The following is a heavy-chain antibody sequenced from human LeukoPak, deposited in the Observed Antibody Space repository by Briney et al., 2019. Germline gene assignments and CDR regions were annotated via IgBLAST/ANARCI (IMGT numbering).Heavy chain of an antibody. D-gene: IGHD4-23*01. CDR2: MNPNSGDT. CDR1: GYTFTSYD. CDR3: ARGRSDYSGDSFAFSNV. Sequence: ASVKVSCKASGYTFTSYDISWERQATGQGLEWMGWMNPNSGDTGYARKFQGRVTMTRNTSISTAYVELSSLRSEDTAVYYCARGRSDYSGDSFAFSNVWGQGTLVTVSS. J-gene: IGHJ4*02. V-gene: IGHV1-8*01.